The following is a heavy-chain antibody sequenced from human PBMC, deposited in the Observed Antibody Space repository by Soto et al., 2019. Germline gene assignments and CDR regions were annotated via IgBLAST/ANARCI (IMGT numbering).Heavy chain of an antibody. J-gene: IGHJ3*02. Sequence: GGSLRLSCAASGFTFSAFGMHWVRQAPGKGLEWVAIISYDGILKYYADSVKGRFTISRDTSKGALYLQMNSLRPEDTAVYYCAKDSLRITMIVVVIKEGGAFDIWGQGTMVTVSS. V-gene: IGHV3-30*18. D-gene: IGHD3-22*01. CDR3: AKDSLRITMIVVVIKEGGAFDI. CDR1: GFTFSAFG. CDR2: ISYDGILK.